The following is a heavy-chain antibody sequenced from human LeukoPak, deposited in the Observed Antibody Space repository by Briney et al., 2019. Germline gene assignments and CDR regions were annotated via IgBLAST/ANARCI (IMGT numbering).Heavy chain of an antibody. CDR2: INHSGST. J-gene: IGHJ4*02. CDR1: GGSFSGYY. CDR3: ARAFYGSGSYYRV. V-gene: IGHV4-34*01. Sequence: SETLSLTCAVYGGSFSGYYWSWIRQPPGKGLEWIGEINHSGSTNYNPSLKSRVTISVDTSKNQFSLKLSSVTAADTAVYYCARAFYGSGSYYRVWGQGTLVTVSS. D-gene: IGHD3-10*01.